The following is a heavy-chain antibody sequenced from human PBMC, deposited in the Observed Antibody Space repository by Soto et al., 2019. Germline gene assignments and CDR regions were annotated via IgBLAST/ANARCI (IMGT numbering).Heavy chain of an antibody. D-gene: IGHD3-16*02. Sequence: QVQLVESGGGMVQPGRSLRLSCAGSGFSFNSYTMHWVRQAPGKGLEWVALISFDSSNNYYADSVKGRFSISRDNSKNTVFLQMDSLRPDDTALYYCARDRLRLGELSLIGYFDYWGQGTLVTVSS. CDR2: ISFDSSNN. J-gene: IGHJ4*02. V-gene: IGHV3-30*01. CDR3: ARDRLRLGELSLIGYFDY. CDR1: GFSFNSYT.